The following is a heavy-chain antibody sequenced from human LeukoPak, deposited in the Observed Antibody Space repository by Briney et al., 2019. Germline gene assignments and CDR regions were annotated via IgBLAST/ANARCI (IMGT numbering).Heavy chain of an antibody. Sequence: PGRSLRLSCAASGFTFRNYGMHWVRQAPGKGLEWVALIWYDGSNKYYADSVKGRFTISRDNSNNTLYLQISSLRPEDTAMYYCAKGPAVLAADFGYWGQGTLITVSS. V-gene: IGHV3-33*06. CDR1: GFTFRNYG. CDR2: IWYDGSNK. CDR3: AKGPAVLAADFGY. J-gene: IGHJ4*02. D-gene: IGHD6-13*01.